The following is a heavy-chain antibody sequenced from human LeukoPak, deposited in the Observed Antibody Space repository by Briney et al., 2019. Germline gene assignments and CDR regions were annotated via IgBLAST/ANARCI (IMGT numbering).Heavy chain of an antibody. D-gene: IGHD5-18*01. CDR2: IYTSGST. Sequence: SETLSLTCTVSGGSISSYYWSWIRQPAGKGLEWIGRIYTSGSTNYNPSLKSRVTMSVDTSKNRFSLKLSSVTAADTAVYYCARGGYSYGYDYYYGMDVWGQGTTVTVSS. CDR1: GGSISSYY. J-gene: IGHJ6*02. V-gene: IGHV4-4*07. CDR3: ARGGYSYGYDYYYGMDV.